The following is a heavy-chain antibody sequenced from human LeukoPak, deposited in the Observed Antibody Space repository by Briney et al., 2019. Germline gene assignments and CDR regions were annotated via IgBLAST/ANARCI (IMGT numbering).Heavy chain of an antibody. CDR1: GGTFSSYA. CDR3: ASGSHYYGASY. V-gene: IGHV1-69*05. CDR2: IIPSFGTA. Sequence: ASVKVSCKASGGTFSSYAMSWVRQAPGQGLEWMRGIIPSFGTANYAQKLQGRVTITKDEKKSTAYMEMRSQRSEDTAVYYCASGSHYYGASYWGQGTLVTVSS. J-gene: IGHJ4*02. D-gene: IGHD3-10*01.